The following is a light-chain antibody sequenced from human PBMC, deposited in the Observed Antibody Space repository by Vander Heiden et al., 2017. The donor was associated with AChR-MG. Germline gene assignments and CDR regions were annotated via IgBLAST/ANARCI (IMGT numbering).Light chain of an antibody. CDR1: QSVSSSY. CDR2: GAS. Sequence: EIVLTQSPATLSLSPCERATLSCTASQSVSSSYLAWYQQKPGQAPRLLIYGASSRATGIPDRFSGSGSGTDFTLTISRLEPEDFAVYYCQQYGSSSWTFGQGTKVEIK. J-gene: IGKJ1*01. V-gene: IGKV3-20*01. CDR3: QQYGSSSWT.